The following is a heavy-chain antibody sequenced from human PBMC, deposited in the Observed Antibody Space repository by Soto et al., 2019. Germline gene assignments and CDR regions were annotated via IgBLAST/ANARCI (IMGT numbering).Heavy chain of an antibody. CDR1: GGFIGSGNFY. CDR2: IYHTGTI. J-gene: IGHJ4*02. Sequence: QVQLQESGPGLVKPSQTLSLTCSVSGGFIGSGNFYWSWIRQPPGKGLEWLTSIYHTGTIYITPSLRSRLTISSDTSRNQFSLNLTSVTAADTALYFCARQNVQIGPGFFDYWGRGTLVTVSS. CDR3: ARQNVQIGPGFFDY. D-gene: IGHD3-10*02. V-gene: IGHV4-30-4*01.